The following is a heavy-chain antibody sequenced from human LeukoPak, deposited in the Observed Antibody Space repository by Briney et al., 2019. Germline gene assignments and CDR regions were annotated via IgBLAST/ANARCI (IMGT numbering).Heavy chain of an antibody. D-gene: IGHD3-9*01. CDR3: ASWTYYDIFYYYYYGMDV. Sequence: APVKVSCKASGYTFTSYAMHWVRQAPGQRLEWMGWINAGNGNTKYSQKFQGRVTITRDTSASTAYMELSSLRSEDTAVYYCASWTYYDIFYYYYYGMDVWGQGTTVTVSS. CDR1: GYTFTSYA. J-gene: IGHJ6*02. V-gene: IGHV1-3*01. CDR2: INAGNGNT.